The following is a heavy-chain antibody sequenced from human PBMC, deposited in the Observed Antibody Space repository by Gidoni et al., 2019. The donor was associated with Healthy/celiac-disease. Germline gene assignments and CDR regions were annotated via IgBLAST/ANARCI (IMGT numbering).Heavy chain of an antibody. CDR3: AKDHGLLSTSHYGMDV. J-gene: IGHJ6*02. D-gene: IGHD2-2*01. Sequence: EVQLVESGGGLVQPGRSLRLSCAASGFTFDDYAMHWVRQAPGKGLEWVSGISWNSGSIGYADSVKGRFTISRDNAKNSLYLQMNSLRAEDTALYYCAKDHGLLSTSHYGMDVWGQGTTVTVSS. V-gene: IGHV3-9*01. CDR2: ISWNSGSI. CDR1: GFTFDDYA.